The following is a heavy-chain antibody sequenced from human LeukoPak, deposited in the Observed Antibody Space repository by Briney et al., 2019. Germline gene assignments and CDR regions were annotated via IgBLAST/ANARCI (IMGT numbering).Heavy chain of an antibody. V-gene: IGHV3-21*01. J-gene: IGHJ4*02. CDR3: ARDEYSSGASDY. D-gene: IGHD6-19*01. CDR2: ISANGLNT. CDR1: GFTFSTYG. Sequence: PGGSLRLSCAASGFTFSTYGMNWVRQGPGKGLEWVSAISANGLNTYYADSVKGRFSISRDNAKNSLYLQMNSLRAEDTAVYYCARDEYSSGASDYWGQGTLVTVSS.